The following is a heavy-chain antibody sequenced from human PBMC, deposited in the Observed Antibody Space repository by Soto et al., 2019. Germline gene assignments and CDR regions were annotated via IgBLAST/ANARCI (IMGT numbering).Heavy chain of an antibody. V-gene: IGHV3-30*18. CDR2: ISYDGNVA. Sequence: QVQLVESGGGVVQPGRSLRLSCAASGFTFSSYGMHWVRQAPGKGLEWVTVISYDGNVAYYADSVQGRFTISRDNSKNTLYLQMTSLRTEDTAMYCCAQEGPITNWYFDYWGQGTLVTVSS. D-gene: IGHD1-1*01. CDR3: AQEGPITNWYFDY. CDR1: GFTFSSYG. J-gene: IGHJ4*02.